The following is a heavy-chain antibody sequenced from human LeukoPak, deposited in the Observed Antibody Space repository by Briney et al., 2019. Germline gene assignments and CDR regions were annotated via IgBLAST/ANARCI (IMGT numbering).Heavy chain of an antibody. J-gene: IGHJ4*02. V-gene: IGHV1-46*01. CDR2: INPSGGST. CDR1: GYTFTSYY. CDR3: ARDYRWGPMVRGVISSSGLGFPDY. D-gene: IGHD3-10*01. Sequence: VASVKVSCKASGYTFTSYYMHWVRQAPGQGLEGMGIINPSGGSTSYAQKFQGRVTMTRDTSTSTVYMELSSLRSEDTAVYYCARDYRWGPMVRGVISSSGLGFPDYWGQGTLVTVSS.